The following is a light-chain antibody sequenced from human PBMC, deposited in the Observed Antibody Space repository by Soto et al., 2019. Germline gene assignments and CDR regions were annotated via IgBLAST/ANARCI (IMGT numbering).Light chain of an antibody. Sequence: EIVMTQSPATLSVSPGERATLSCRASQSVSSNLAWYQQKPGQAPRLLIYGASTRATGIPARFSGSGSGTEFTLTISSLQSEDFAVYYCQQYHNWPPRETFGQGTKVEIK. V-gene: IGKV3-15*01. CDR3: QQYHNWPPRET. J-gene: IGKJ1*01. CDR2: GAS. CDR1: QSVSSN.